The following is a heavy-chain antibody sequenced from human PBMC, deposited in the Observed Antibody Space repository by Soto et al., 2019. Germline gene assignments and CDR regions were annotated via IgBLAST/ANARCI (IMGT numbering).Heavy chain of an antibody. CDR2: ISISGNTI. Sequence: GGSLRLSCAASGFTLSDYYMSWIRQAPGKGLGWVSYISISGNTIYYADSVKGRFTISRDNAKNSLYLQMNSLRADDTAVYYCARVWKWSRGYGMDVWGQGTTVTVSS. CDR3: ARVWKWSRGYGMDV. D-gene: IGHD1-1*01. CDR1: GFTLSDYY. V-gene: IGHV3-11*01. J-gene: IGHJ6*02.